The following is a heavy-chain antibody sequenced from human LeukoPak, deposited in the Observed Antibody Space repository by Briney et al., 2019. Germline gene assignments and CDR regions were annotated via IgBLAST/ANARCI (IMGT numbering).Heavy chain of an antibody. V-gene: IGHV3-21*01. CDR2: ISSSSSYI. Sequence: PGGSLRLSCAASGFSFSTYEMNWVRQAPGKGLEWVSSISSSSSYIYYADSVKGRFTISRDNAKNSLYLQMNSLRAEDTAVYYCAREYSSGWGPSYYFDYWGQGTLVTVSS. CDR3: AREYSSGWGPSYYFDY. D-gene: IGHD6-19*01. J-gene: IGHJ4*02. CDR1: GFSFSTYE.